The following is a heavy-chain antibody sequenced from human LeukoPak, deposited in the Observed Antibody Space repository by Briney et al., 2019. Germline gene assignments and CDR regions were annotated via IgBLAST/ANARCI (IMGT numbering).Heavy chain of an antibody. J-gene: IGHJ6*04. CDR3: SRALEV. Sequence: GGSLRLSCEVSGFMFRTYWMDWVRQAPGRGLEGVANINQDGSEKYYVDSVKGRFTISRDNTKNSFYLQMNSLRAEDTAVYYCSRALEVWGKGTTVTVSS. CDR2: INQDGSEK. V-gene: IGHV3-7*01. CDR1: GFMFRTYW.